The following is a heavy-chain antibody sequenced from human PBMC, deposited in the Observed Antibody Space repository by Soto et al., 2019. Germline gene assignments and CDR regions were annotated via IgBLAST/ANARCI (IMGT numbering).Heavy chain of an antibody. J-gene: IGHJ5*02. CDR2: IFYLGSS. D-gene: IGHD3-3*02. CDR3: ARHSLALRKNNWFDP. Sequence: SETLSLTCTVSGDSIISSDFYWGWVRQPPGKGLEWIGSIFYLGSSYYNPSLKSRVTMSVDTSKNQFSLRLRSVTATDTALYFCARHSLALRKNNWFDPWGQGIMVTVS. V-gene: IGHV4-39*01. CDR1: GDSIISSDFY.